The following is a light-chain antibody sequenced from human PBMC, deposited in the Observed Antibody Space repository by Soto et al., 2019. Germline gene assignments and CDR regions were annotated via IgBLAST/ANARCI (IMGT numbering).Light chain of an antibody. CDR2: GSF. CDR1: QSVSNNY. CDR3: QQYGSSPPYT. Sequence: EVVLTQSPGTLSLSPGERATLSCRASQSVSNNYFAWYQQKPGQAPRLPIFGSFDWATGIPDRFSGSGSGTDFTLTISRLEPEDFAVYYCQQYGSSPPYTFGQETKLQIK. J-gene: IGKJ2*01. V-gene: IGKV3-20*01.